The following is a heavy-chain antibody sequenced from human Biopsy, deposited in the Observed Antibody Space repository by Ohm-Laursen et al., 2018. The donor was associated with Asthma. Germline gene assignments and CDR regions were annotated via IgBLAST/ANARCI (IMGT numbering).Heavy chain of an antibody. J-gene: IGHJ4*01. D-gene: IGHD3-22*01. V-gene: IGHV3-9*01. CDR2: ISWNSGDI. CDR3: AKSADYYDSTDYLDF. CDR1: GFSFDDCA. Sequence: SLRLSCAASGFSFDDCAMHWVRQAPGKGLEWVSSISWNSGDIDYAVSVKGRFTISRDNAKNSLYLQMQSLRPEDTAFYYCAKSADYYDSTDYLDFWGRGTLVTVSS.